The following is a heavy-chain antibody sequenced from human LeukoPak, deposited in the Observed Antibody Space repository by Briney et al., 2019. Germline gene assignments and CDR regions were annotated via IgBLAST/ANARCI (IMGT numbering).Heavy chain of an antibody. J-gene: IGHJ4*02. Sequence: GGPLRLSCAASGFSFSSYGMHWVRQAPGKGLEWVAIISYDGSNKYYADSVKGRFTISRDNSKNTLSLQMNSLRPEDTAVYYCAKDSYGYSSGGPLFDYWGQGTLVTVSS. V-gene: IGHV3-30*18. CDR3: AKDSYGYSSGGPLFDY. D-gene: IGHD6-19*01. CDR2: ISYDGSNK. CDR1: GFSFSSYG.